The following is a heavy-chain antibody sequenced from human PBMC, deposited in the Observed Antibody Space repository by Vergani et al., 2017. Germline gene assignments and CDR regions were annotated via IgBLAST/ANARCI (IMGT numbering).Heavy chain of an antibody. CDR1: GFTFGDYA. CDR3: TRAGYCGGDCDDAFDI. Sequence: EVQLLESGGGLVQPGRSLRLSCTASGFTFGDYAMSWVRQAPGKGLEWVGFIRSKAYGGTTEYAASVKGRFTIARDDAKSIAYLQMNSLKTEDTAVYYWTRAGYCGGDCDDAFDIWGQGTMVTVSS. V-gene: IGHV3-49*04. CDR2: IRSKAYGGTT. J-gene: IGHJ3*02. D-gene: IGHD2-21*02.